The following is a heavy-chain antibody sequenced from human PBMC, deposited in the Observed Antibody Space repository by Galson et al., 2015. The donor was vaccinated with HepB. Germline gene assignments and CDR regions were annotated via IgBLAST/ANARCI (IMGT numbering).Heavy chain of an antibody. D-gene: IGHD3-22*01. V-gene: IGHV3-33*08. Sequence: SLRLSCAASGFTFSSYAMHWVRQAPGKGLEWVAVIWYDGSNKYYADSVKGRFTISRDNAKNSLYLQMNSLRAEDTAVYYCARDGESSGYYYLNWFDPWGQGTLVTVSS. CDR2: IWYDGSNK. CDR3: ARDGESSGYYYLNWFDP. CDR1: GFTFSSYA. J-gene: IGHJ5*02.